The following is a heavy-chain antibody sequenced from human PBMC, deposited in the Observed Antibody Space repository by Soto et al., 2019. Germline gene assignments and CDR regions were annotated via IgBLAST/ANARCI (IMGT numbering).Heavy chain of an antibody. D-gene: IGHD6-13*01. CDR1: GYTFTGYY. V-gene: IGHV1-2*04. CDR2: INPNSGGT. Sequence: ASVKVSCKASGYTFTGYYMHWVRQAPGQGLEWMGWINPNSGGTNYAQKFQGWVTMTRDTSISTAYMELSRLRSDDTAVYYCARGFASYSSSRYDIWGQGTMVTVSS. J-gene: IGHJ3*02. CDR3: ARGFASYSSSRYDI.